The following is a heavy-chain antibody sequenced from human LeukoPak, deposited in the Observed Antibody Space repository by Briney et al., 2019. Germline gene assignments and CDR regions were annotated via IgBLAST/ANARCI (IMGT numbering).Heavy chain of an antibody. CDR1: GYSISSGYY. CDR3: ARVCGSGWGCFDY. Sequence: SETLSLTCTVSGYSISSGYYWGWIRQPPGKGLEWIGSIYHSGSTYYNPSLKSRVTISVDTSKNQFSLKLSSVTAADTAVYYCARVCGSGWGCFDYWGQGSLVTVSS. D-gene: IGHD6-19*01. CDR2: IYHSGST. J-gene: IGHJ4*02. V-gene: IGHV4-38-2*02.